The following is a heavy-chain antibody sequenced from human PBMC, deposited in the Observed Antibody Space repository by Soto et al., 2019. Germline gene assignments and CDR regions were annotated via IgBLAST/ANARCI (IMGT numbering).Heavy chain of an antibody. D-gene: IGHD5-18*01. CDR1: GFNIRSHF. CDR3: ARGGFSYGTGIEH. J-gene: IGHJ5*02. CDR2: KKQDGSEE. V-gene: IGHV3-7*01. Sequence: PGGSLRLSCAASGFNIRSHFMSWVRQAPGKGLEWVADKKQDGSEEYYVDSVKGRFTVSRDNAKNSVYLQLTSLRVEDTALYYCARGGFSYGTGIEHWGQGALVTVSS.